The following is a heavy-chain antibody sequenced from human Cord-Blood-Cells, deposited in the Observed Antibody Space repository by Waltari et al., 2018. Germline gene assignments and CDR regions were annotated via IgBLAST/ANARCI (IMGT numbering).Heavy chain of an antibody. D-gene: IGHD5-12*01. CDR1: GFTFSSYS. V-gene: IGHV3-21*01. CDR2: ISSSSSYL. CDR3: ARDRLVNRYSVYDYAFDI. Sequence: EVQLVESGGGLVKPGGSLRLSCAASGFTFSSYSMNWVRQAPGKGLEWVSSISSSSSYLYSADSVKGRFTIARDNAKNSLYLQMNSRRAEDTAVYYCARDRLVNRYSVYDYAFDIWGQGTMVTVSS. J-gene: IGHJ3*02.